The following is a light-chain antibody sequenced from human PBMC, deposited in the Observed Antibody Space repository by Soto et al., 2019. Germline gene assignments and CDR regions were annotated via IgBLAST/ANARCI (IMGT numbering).Light chain of an antibody. J-gene: IGLJ1*01. V-gene: IGLV2-14*01. CDR1: SSDVGGYNY. Sequence: QSVLTQPASVSGSPGQSITISCPGTSSDVGGYNYVSWYQQHPGKAPKLMIYEVSYRPSGVSSRFSGSKSGNTASLIISGLQAEDEADYYCSSYTGSSTYLFGTGTKLTVL. CDR3: SSYTGSSTYL. CDR2: EVS.